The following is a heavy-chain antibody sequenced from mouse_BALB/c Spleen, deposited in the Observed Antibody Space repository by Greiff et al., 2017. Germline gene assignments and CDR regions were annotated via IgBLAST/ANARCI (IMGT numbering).Heavy chain of an antibody. Sequence: EVMLVESGGGLVQPGGSLTLSCAASGFTFSSYTMSWVRQTPEKRLEWVAYISNGGGSTYYPDTVKGRFTISRDNAKNTMYLQMSSLKSEDTAMYYGATYYRYDWLAYWGQGTLVTVSA. CDR1: GFTFSSYT. D-gene: IGHD2-14*01. CDR3: ATYYRYDWLAY. V-gene: IGHV5-12-2*01. J-gene: IGHJ3*01. CDR2: ISNGGGST.